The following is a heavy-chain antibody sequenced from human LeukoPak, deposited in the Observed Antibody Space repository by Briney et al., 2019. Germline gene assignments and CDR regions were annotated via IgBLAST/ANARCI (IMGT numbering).Heavy chain of an antibody. CDR1: GFTFSDYY. J-gene: IGHJ6*03. Sequence: PGGSLRLSCAASGFTFSDYYMSWIRQAPGKGLEWLSFISSGGSTIYYADSVEGRFTISRDNAKNSLYLQMNSLRAEDTAVYYCARDKFGDILTGYYYYYYMDVWGKGTTVTISS. D-gene: IGHD3-9*01. CDR2: ISSGGSTI. V-gene: IGHV3-11*04. CDR3: ARDKFGDILTGYYYYYYMDV.